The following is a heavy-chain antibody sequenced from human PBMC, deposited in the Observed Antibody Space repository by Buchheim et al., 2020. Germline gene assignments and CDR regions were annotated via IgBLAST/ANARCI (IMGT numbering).Heavy chain of an antibody. CDR3: AKDLEGYGDEYGMDV. V-gene: IGHV3-30*18. Sequence: QVQLVESGGGVVQPGRSLRLSCAASGLTFSSYGMHWVRQAPGKGLEWVAVISYDGSNKYYADSVKGRFTISRDNSKNTLYLQMNSLRAEDTAVYYCAKDLEGYGDEYGMDVWGQGTT. CDR2: ISYDGSNK. CDR1: GLTFSSYG. J-gene: IGHJ6*02. D-gene: IGHD4-17*01.